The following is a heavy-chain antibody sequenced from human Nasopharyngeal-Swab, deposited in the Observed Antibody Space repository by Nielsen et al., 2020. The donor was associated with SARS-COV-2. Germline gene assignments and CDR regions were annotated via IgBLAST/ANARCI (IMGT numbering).Heavy chain of an antibody. J-gene: IGHJ3*02. Sequence: ASVKVSCKVSGYTLTVFPIHWVRQAPGKGLAWMGTVVPEDGEPIYAQNFQGRVTMTEDTSTYTAYLELSSLRSEDTAVYYCASEGPGVFGVVIYAFDIWGPGTLVTVSS. CDR2: VVPEDGEP. V-gene: IGHV1-24*01. CDR1: GYTLTVFP. D-gene: IGHD3-3*01. CDR3: ASEGPGVFGVVIYAFDI.